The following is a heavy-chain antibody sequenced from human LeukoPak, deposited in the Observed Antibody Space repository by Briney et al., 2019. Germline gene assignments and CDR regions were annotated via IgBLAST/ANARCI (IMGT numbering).Heavy chain of an antibody. Sequence: PPGGSLRLSCAASGFTFDDYAMHWVRQAPGKGLEWVSGISWNSGSIGYADSVKGRFTISRDNAKNSLYLQMNSLRAEDTALYYCEKDIGVFWSVYYDYGGQGPLVTVSS. CDR1: GFTFDDYA. CDR2: ISWNSGSI. J-gene: IGHJ4*02. D-gene: IGHD3-3*01. V-gene: IGHV3-9*01. CDR3: EKDIGVFWSVYYDY.